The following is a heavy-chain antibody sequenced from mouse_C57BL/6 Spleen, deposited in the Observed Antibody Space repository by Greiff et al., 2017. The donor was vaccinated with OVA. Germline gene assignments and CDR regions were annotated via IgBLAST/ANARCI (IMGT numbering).Heavy chain of an antibody. Sequence: EVQLVESGGGLVQPKGSLKLSCAASGFSFNTYAMNWVRQAPGKGLEWVARIRSKSNNYATYYADSVKDRFTISRDDSESKLYLQMNNLKTEDTAMYYCVPTVDPWFAYWGQGTLVTVSA. J-gene: IGHJ3*01. CDR2: IRSKSNNYAT. V-gene: IGHV10-1*01. CDR3: VPTVDPWFAY. CDR1: GFSFNTYA. D-gene: IGHD1-1*01.